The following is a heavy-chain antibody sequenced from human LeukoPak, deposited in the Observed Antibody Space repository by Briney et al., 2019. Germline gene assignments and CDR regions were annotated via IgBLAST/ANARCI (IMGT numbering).Heavy chain of an antibody. CDR3: VRHRRYTTGSEEFDF. V-gene: IGHV4-39*01. D-gene: IGHD2-8*02. Sequence: TSETLSLTCTVSGDFISSSSYYGGWIRQPPGKGLEWIGSIYYSGTTYYNPSLKSRVTISVDTSMNHFFLNLISVTAADTAVYYCVRHRRYTTGSEEFDFWGQGTLVTVSS. CDR2: IYYSGTT. J-gene: IGHJ4*02. CDR1: GDFISSSSYY.